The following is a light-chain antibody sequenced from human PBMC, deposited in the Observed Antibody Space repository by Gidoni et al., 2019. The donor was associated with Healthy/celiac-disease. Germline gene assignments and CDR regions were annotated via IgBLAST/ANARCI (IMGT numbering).Light chain of an antibody. Sequence: EIVMTQSPATLSVSPGERATLSCRASQSVSGNLAWYQQKPGQAPRPLIYGASTRATGIPARFSGSGSGTEFTLTISSLQSEDFAVYYCQQYNNWPLAFGPGTKSGYQT. CDR3: QQYNNWPLA. CDR1: QSVSGN. J-gene: IGKJ3*01. V-gene: IGKV3-15*01. CDR2: GAS.